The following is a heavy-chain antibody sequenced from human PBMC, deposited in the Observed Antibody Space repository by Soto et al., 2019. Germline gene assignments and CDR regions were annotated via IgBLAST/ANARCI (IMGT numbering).Heavy chain of an antibody. CDR2: IWHDGSEK. V-gene: IGHV3-33*01. J-gene: IGHJ6*03. Sequence: QEQLVGSGGGVVQSGRSLRLSCAASGFIFSTYGMHWVRQAPGKGLEWVALIWHDGSEKYYADSVKGRFTITRDNSKNTLYLQMNSLRAEDTAVYFCARPAGHYYYYMDVWGIGTTVTVSS. D-gene: IGHD6-13*01. CDR3: ARPAGHYYYYMDV. CDR1: GFIFSTYG.